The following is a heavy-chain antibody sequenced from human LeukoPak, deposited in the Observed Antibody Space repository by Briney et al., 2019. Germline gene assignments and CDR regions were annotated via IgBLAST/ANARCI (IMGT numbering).Heavy chain of an antibody. V-gene: IGHV3-48*03. CDR2: ISSSGSTI. D-gene: IGHD6-19*01. Sequence: GGSLRLSCAASGFTFSSYEMNWVRQAPGKGLEWVSYISSSGSTIYYADSVKGRFTISRGNAKNSLYLQINSLRAEDTAVYYCARSIAVAGTDDYWGQGTLVTVSS. J-gene: IGHJ4*02. CDR1: GFTFSSYE. CDR3: ARSIAVAGTDDY.